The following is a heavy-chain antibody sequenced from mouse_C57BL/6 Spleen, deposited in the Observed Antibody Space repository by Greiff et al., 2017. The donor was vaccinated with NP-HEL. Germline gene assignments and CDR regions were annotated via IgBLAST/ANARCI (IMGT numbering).Heavy chain of an antibody. V-gene: IGHV1-80*01. CDR1: GYAFSSYW. CDR3: ARREVTYYFDY. D-gene: IGHD2-5*01. CDR2: IYPGDGDT. Sequence: QVQLQQSGAELVKPGASVKISCKASGYAFSSYWMNWVKQRPGKGLEWIGQIYPGDGDTNYNGKFKGKATLTADKSSSTAYMQLSSLTSEDSAVYFCARREVTYYFDYWGQGTTLTVSS. J-gene: IGHJ2*01.